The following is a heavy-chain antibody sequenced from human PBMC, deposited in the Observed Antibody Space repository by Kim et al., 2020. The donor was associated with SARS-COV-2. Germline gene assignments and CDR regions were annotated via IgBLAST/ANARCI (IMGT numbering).Heavy chain of an antibody. Sequence: GSTNYNPSLKSRVTISVDTSKNQFSLKLSSVTAADTAVYYCASRMYYGDYWGQGTLVTVSS. J-gene: IGHJ4*02. D-gene: IGHD2-8*01. CDR2: GST. V-gene: IGHV4-34*01. CDR3: ASRMYYGDY.